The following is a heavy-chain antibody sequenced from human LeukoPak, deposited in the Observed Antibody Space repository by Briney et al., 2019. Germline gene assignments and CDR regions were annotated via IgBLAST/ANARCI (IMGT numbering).Heavy chain of an antibody. J-gene: IGHJ3*02. D-gene: IGHD5-18*01. CDR2: INHSGST. CDR1: GGSFSGYY. V-gene: IGHV4-34*01. CDR3: ARHVDTALIGAFHI. Sequence: SETLSLTCSVYGGSFSGYYWSWIRQPPGKGLEWIGEINHSGSTNYNPSLKSRVTISVDTSKNQFSLKLSSVTAADTAMYFCARHVDTALIGAFHIWGQGTMVTVS.